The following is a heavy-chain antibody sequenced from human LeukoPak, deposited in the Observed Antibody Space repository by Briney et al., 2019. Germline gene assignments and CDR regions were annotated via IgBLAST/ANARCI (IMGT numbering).Heavy chain of an antibody. CDR3: AKVLRQWTDGLLFDS. CDR2: ISCSGGSA. V-gene: IGHV3-23*01. D-gene: IGHD3-16*01. J-gene: IGHJ4*02. Sequence: PGGSLRLSCAASGFAFNTYDMRWVRQAPGKGLEWVSVISCSGGSACYADSVKGRFTISRDNSKNTLYLQMNSLRAEDTAVYYCAKVLRQWTDGLLFDSWGQGTLVTVSS. CDR1: GFAFNTYD.